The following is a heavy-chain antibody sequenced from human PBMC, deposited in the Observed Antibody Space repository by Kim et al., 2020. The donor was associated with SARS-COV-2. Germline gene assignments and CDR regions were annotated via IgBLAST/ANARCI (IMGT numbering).Heavy chain of an antibody. D-gene: IGHD6-13*01. CDR3: AKAGHSSSWSKSYFDY. CDR2: IWYDGSNK. J-gene: IGHJ4*02. V-gene: IGHV3-33*06. CDR1: GFTFSSYG. Sequence: GGSLRLSCAASGFTFSSYGMHWVRQAPGKGLEWVAVIWYDGSNKYYADSVKGRFTISRDNSKNTLYLQMNSLRAEDTAVYYCAKAGHSSSWSKSYFDYWGQGTLVTVSS.